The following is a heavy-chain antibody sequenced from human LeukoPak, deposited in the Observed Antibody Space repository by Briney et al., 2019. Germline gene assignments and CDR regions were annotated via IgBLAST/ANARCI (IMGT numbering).Heavy chain of an antibody. CDR1: GDSLSDHF. V-gene: IGHV4-4*07. CDR3: ARGTERTRISGYYSFDY. D-gene: IGHD5-12*01. CDR2: VRWGTA. Sequence: PSETLSLTCTVSGDSLSDHFWTWIRQPAGKGLEWIGRVRWGTAYYNPSLGSRVTISLDTSNNHFSLKVTSVTAADTAVYYCARGTERTRISGYYSFDYWGRGILVTVSS. J-gene: IGHJ4*02.